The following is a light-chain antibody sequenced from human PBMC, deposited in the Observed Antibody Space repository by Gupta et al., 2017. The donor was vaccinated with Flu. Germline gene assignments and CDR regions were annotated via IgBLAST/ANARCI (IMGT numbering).Light chain of an antibody. CDR2: EDK. CDR1: SDDIGTYRL. V-gene: IGLV2-23*01. J-gene: IGLJ1*01. Sequence: QSALTQPASVSGSPGQSITVSCSGASDDIGTYRLVSWFQQHPGKVPSLIIFEDKKRPSGVSDRFSGSKSCNTASLTISALQAEDEADYFCCCSVNGGFVFGGGTKVSVL. CDR3: CCSVNGGFV.